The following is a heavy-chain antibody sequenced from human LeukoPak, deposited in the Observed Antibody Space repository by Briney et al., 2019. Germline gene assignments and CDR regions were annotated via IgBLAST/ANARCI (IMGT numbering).Heavy chain of an antibody. CDR1: GYSFTSYL. V-gene: IGHV5-51*01. J-gene: IGHJ4*02. D-gene: IGHD1-26*01. Sequence: GESLKISCKGFGYSFTSYLIGWVRQIPGKGLGWRRTYYPGDSDTKYSPPFQGQFTISADKSISTANLQWSSLKASDTATYYCASRPSGSYLFDYWGQGTLITASS. CDR3: ASRPSGSYLFDY. CDR2: YYPGDSDT.